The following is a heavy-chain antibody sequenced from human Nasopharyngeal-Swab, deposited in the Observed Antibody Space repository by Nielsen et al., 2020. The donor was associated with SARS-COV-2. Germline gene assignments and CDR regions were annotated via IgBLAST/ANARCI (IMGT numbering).Heavy chain of an antibody. Sequence: GGSLRLSCKGSGYSFTRNWIGWVRQMPGKGLEWMGIIYPGYSDTRYSPSFLGQVTISADKSINTAYLQWSNLKASDTAMYYCSRQQIIGTTAPSGPFDIWGQGTMVTVSS. D-gene: IGHD1-1*01. CDR2: IYPGYSDT. J-gene: IGHJ3*02. V-gene: IGHV5-51*01. CDR3: SRQQIIGTTAPSGPFDI. CDR1: GYSFTRNW.